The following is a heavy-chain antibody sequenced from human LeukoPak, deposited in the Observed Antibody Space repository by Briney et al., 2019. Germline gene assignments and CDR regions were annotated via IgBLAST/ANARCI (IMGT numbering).Heavy chain of an antibody. Sequence: PGGSLRLSCAASGFIFSNYGMNWVRQAPGKGLEWVAAISASGSATSYADSVRGRFTISRDNSKSTTYLQMNSLRAEDTAVYYCARGQITMILWGQGTLVTVSS. V-gene: IGHV3-23*01. CDR1: GFIFSNYG. CDR3: ARGQITMIL. CDR2: ISASGSAT. J-gene: IGHJ4*02. D-gene: IGHD3-22*01.